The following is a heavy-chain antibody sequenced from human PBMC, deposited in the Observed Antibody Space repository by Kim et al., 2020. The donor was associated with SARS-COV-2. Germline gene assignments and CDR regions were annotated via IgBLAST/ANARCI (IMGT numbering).Heavy chain of an antibody. Sequence: SETLSLTCAVSGGSISSGGYSWSWIRQPPGKGLEWIGYIYHSGSTYYNPSLKSRVTISVDRSKNQFSLKLSSVTAADTAVYYCARGYYLVARKSHWFDPWGQGTLVTVSS. V-gene: IGHV4-30-2*01. J-gene: IGHJ5*02. CDR3: ARGYYLVARKSHWFDP. CDR2: IYHSGST. D-gene: IGHD5-12*01. CDR1: GGSISSGGYS.